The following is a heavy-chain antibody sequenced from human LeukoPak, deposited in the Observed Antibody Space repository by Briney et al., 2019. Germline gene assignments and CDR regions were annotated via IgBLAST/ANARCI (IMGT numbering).Heavy chain of an antibody. CDR3: ARAIPLPNYYDSSGYYGR. Sequence: ASVKVSCKASGYTFTGYYMHWVRQAPGQGLEWMGRINPNSGGTNYAQKFQGRVTMTRDTSINTAYMELSRLRSDDTAVYYCARAIPLPNYYDSSGYYGRWGQGTLVTVSS. V-gene: IGHV1-2*06. CDR2: INPNSGGT. CDR1: GYTFTGYY. D-gene: IGHD3-22*01. J-gene: IGHJ4*02.